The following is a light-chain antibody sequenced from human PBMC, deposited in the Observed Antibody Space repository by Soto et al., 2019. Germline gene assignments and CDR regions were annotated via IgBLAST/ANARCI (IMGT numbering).Light chain of an antibody. CDR1: YSDVGTYNL. J-gene: IGLJ3*02. CDR2: EVN. Sequence: QSALTQPASVSGSPGQSITISCTGTYSDVGTYNLVSWYQQHPGKAHKLMIYEVNKRPSGVSNRFSGSKSGSTASLTISGLQAEDEADYYCCSYATSSTFVFGGGTKLTVL. V-gene: IGLV2-23*02. CDR3: CSYATSSTFV.